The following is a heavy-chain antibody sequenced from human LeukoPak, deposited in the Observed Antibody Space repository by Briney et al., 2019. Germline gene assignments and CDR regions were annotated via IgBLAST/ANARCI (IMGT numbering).Heavy chain of an antibody. J-gene: IGHJ4*02. V-gene: IGHV4-4*07. CDR2: IYTSGST. CDR1: GGSISSYY. Sequence: SETLSLTCTVSGGSISSYYWSWIRQPAGKGLEWIGRIYTSGSTNYNPSLKSRATISVDTSKNQFSLKLSSVTAADTAVYYCARDRGGWVPYVWGSRAFDYWGQGTLVTVSS. D-gene: IGHD3-16*01. CDR3: ARDRGGWVPYVWGSRAFDY.